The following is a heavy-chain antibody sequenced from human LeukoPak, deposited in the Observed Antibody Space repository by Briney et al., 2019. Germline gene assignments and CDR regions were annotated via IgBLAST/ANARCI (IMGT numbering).Heavy chain of an antibody. CDR3: ARVTHGYCSSTSCSWFDP. CDR2: INPNSGDT. D-gene: IGHD2-2*01. J-gene: IGHJ5*02. Sequence: ASVKVSCKAPGYTFIGYYMHWVRQAPGQGLEWMGWINPNSGDTNYEQKFQGRVTMTRDTSISTAYMELSRLRSDDTAVYYCARVTHGYCSSTSCSWFDPWGQGTLVTVSS. CDR1: GYTFIGYY. V-gene: IGHV1-2*02.